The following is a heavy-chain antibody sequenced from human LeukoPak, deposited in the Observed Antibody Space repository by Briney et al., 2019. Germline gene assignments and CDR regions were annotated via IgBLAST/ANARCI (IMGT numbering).Heavy chain of an antibody. V-gene: IGHV3-74*01. J-gene: IGHJ4*02. D-gene: IGHD1-26*01. CDR2: INSDGTTT. CDR3: AKDVGGTI. Sequence: QPGGPLLLSCAASGFTFSSYWMHWVRQAPGKGLVWVSRINSDGTTTTYADSVKGRFTISRDNAKSMVYLQMNSLRAEDTAVYYCAKDVGGTIWGQGTLVTVSS. CDR1: GFTFSSYW.